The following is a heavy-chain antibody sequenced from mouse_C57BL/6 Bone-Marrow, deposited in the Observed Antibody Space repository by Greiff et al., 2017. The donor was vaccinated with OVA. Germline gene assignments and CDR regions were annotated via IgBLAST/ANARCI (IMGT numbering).Heavy chain of an antibody. Sequence: QVQLQQPGAELVKPGASVKVSCKASGYTFTSYWMHWVKQRPGQGLEWIGRIHPSDSDTNYNQKFKGKATLTVDKSSSTAYMRHSGVKYEDSAVYYCAMGGYDKGYFDVWGTGTTVTVSS. D-gene: IGHD2-2*01. CDR2: IHPSDSDT. V-gene: IGHV1-74*01. J-gene: IGHJ1*03. CDR3: AMGGYDKGYFDV. CDR1: GYTFTSYW.